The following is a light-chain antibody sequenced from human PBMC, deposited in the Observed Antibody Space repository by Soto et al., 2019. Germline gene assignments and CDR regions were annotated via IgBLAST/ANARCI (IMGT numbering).Light chain of an antibody. CDR3: QQDDKWLRT. V-gene: IGKV3-15*01. CDR1: QSVSSN. J-gene: IGKJ1*01. CDR2: GAS. Sequence: ETVMPQSTHPLSVSPGEGSTLSCRASQSVSSNLVWYQHRLGQAPRLLIYGASIRATGVPARFSGSGSGTEFTLTISNLQSEDFAVYHCQQDDKWLRTFGQGTKVDIK.